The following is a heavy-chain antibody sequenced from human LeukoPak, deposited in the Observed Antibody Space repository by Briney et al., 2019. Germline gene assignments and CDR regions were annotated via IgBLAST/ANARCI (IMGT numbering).Heavy chain of an antibody. CDR1: GGTFSSYA. J-gene: IGHJ4*02. Sequence: ASVKVSCKASGGTFSSYAISWVRQAPGQGLEWMGRIIPIFGTANYAQKLQGRVTITADKSTSTAYMELSSLRSEDTAVYYCARVSIRWELQNPFLGWGQGTLVTVSS. D-gene: IGHD1-26*01. V-gene: IGHV1-69*06. CDR2: IIPIFGTA. CDR3: ARVSIRWELQNPFLG.